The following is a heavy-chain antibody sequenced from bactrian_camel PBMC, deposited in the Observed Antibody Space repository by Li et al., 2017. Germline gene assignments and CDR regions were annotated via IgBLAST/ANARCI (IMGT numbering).Heavy chain of an antibody. CDR1: GYTTSRLC. D-gene: IGHD3*01. CDR3: AARRGWVVSLNAREYNF. Sequence: VESGGGSVQAGGSPKLSCAASGYTTSRLCMGWFRQIPGKAREVIASIDTGSGRKYYTASVKGRFTISQDNAAKNTVYLQSNGLKPEDTAMYYCAARRGWVVSLNAREYNFWGQGTQVTVS. CDR2: IDTGSGRK. J-gene: IGHJ4*01. V-gene: IGHV3S35*01.